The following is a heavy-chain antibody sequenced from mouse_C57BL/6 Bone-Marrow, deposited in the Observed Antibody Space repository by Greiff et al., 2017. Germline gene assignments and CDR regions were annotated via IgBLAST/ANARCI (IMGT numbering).Heavy chain of an antibody. Sequence: EVKLMESGGGLVKPGGSLKLSCAASGFTFSDYGMHWVRQAPEKGLEWVAYISSCSSTIYYADTVKGRFTISRDNAKNTLFLQMTSLRSEDTAMYYCARLASYYFDYWGQGTTLTVSS. CDR2: ISSCSSTI. CDR1: GFTFSDYG. V-gene: IGHV5-17*01. CDR3: ARLASYYFDY. J-gene: IGHJ2*01.